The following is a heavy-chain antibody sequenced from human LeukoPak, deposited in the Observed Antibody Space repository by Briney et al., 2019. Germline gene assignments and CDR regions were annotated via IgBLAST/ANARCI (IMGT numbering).Heavy chain of an antibody. D-gene: IGHD4-17*01. Sequence: PGGSLRLSCVASGFTFSSYAMHWVRQAPGKGLEYVSAISSNGGSTYYANSVKGRFTISRDNSKNTLYLQMGSLRAEDMAVYYCARDGGPPTVFDYWGQGTLVTVSS. CDR1: GFTFSSYA. CDR2: ISSNGGST. CDR3: ARDGGPPTVFDY. J-gene: IGHJ4*02. V-gene: IGHV3-64*01.